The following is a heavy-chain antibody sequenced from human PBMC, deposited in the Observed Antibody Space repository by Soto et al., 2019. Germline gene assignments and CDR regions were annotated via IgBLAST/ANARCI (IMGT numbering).Heavy chain of an antibody. J-gene: IGHJ5*02. CDR1: GGSISTYY. D-gene: IGHD3-3*01. Sequence: TLSLTCSVFGGSISTYYWNWIRQPPGKGLEWIGYIYYRGSTNYSPSLKSRVTMSVDTSKNQFSLKLNSVTAADTAVYYCARGIRDSYGLLGWFDPWGQGTLVTVSS. CDR2: IYYRGST. CDR3: ARGIRDSYGLLGWFDP. V-gene: IGHV4-59*01.